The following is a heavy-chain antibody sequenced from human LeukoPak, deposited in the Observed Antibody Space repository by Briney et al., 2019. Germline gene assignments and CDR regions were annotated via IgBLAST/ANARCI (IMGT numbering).Heavy chain of an antibody. CDR2: INPNSGGT. D-gene: IGHD1-14*01. V-gene: IGHV1-2*02. J-gene: IGHJ6*02. Sequence: GASVKVSCKASGYTFTGYYMHWVRQAPGQGLEWMGWINPNSGGTNYAQKFQGRVTMTRDTSISTAYMELSRLRSDDTAVYYCASAPLITETTYYYYYGMDVWGQGTRSPSP. CDR1: GYTFTGYY. CDR3: ASAPLITETTYYYYYGMDV.